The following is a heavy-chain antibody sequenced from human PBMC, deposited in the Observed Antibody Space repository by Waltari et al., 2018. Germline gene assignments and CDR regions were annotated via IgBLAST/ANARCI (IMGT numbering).Heavy chain of an antibody. CDR3: ASNYYDSSGYYYEDY. Sequence: QVQLVQSGAEVKTPGASVKVSCKASGYTFTDYYMHWVRQAPGQGLEWMGWINPNSGGTLYAQKFQGRVNITRDTSISTAYMELSRLRSDDTAVYYCASNYYDSSGYYYEDYWGQGTLVTVSS. J-gene: IGHJ4*02. CDR2: INPNSGGT. D-gene: IGHD3-22*01. V-gene: IGHV1-2*02. CDR1: GYTFTDYY.